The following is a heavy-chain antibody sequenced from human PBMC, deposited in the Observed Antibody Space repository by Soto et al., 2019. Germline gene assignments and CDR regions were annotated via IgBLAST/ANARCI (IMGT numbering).Heavy chain of an antibody. CDR2: IYYSGST. V-gene: IGHV4-59*08. CDR1: GGSISSYY. D-gene: IGHD3-10*01. J-gene: IGHJ3*02. Sequence: ETLSLTCTVSGGSISSYYWSWIRQPPGKGLEWTGYIYYSGSTNYNPSLKSRVTISVDTSKNQFSLRLNSVTAADTAVYYCARRWGGTLVIWGQGTMVTVSS. CDR3: ARRWGGTLVI.